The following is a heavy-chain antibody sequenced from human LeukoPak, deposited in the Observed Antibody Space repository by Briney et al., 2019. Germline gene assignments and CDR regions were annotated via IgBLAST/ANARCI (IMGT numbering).Heavy chain of an antibody. V-gene: IGHV3-21*01. D-gene: IGHD6-6*01. Sequence: GGSLRLSCAASGFTFSSYSMNWVRQAPGKGLEWVSSISSSSSYIYYADSVKGRFTISRDNAKNSLFLQMNSLRGEDTAVYYCARIPYSSSLTDAFDIWGQGTMVIV. CDR1: GFTFSSYS. CDR2: ISSSSSYI. CDR3: ARIPYSSSLTDAFDI. J-gene: IGHJ3*02.